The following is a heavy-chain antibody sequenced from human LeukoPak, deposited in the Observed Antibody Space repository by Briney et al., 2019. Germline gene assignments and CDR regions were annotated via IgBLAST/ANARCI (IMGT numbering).Heavy chain of an antibody. J-gene: IGHJ3*02. D-gene: IGHD3-22*01. V-gene: IGHV1-69*05. Sequence: ASVKLSCKASGGTFSSYAISWVRQAPGQGLEWMGGIIPIVGTANCAQKFQGRVTITTDESTSTAYMELSSLRSEDTAVYYCARGIHTYYYDSSGYHDAFDIWGQGTMVTVSS. CDR2: IIPIVGTA. CDR1: GGTFSSYA. CDR3: ARGIHTYYYDSSGYHDAFDI.